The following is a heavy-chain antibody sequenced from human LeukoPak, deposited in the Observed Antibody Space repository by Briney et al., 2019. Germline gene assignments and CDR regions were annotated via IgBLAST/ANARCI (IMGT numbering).Heavy chain of an antibody. CDR1: GFTFSSYA. CDR3: AKDLWAYNWNDPSGAFDI. D-gene: IGHD1-1*01. J-gene: IGHJ3*02. Sequence: GGSLRLSCAASGFTFSSYAMSWVRQAPGKGLEWVSAISGSGGSTYYADSVKGRFTISRDNSKNTLYLQMNSLRAGDTAVYYCAKDLWAYNWNDPSGAFDIWGQGTMVTVSS. CDR2: ISGSGGST. V-gene: IGHV3-23*01.